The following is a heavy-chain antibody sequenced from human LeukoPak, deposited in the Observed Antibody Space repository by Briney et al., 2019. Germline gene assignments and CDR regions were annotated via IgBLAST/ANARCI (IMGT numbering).Heavy chain of an antibody. CDR3: ARQLSGWYDADPY. CDR2: VWYDGSNK. D-gene: IGHD6-19*01. Sequence: GRSLRLSCAASGFTFSTYGMHWVRQAPGKGLEWVAAVWYDGSNKYYADSVKGRFTISRDNSKNTLYLQMNSLRADDTAVYYCARQLSGWYDADPYWGQGTLVTVSS. V-gene: IGHV3-33*01. J-gene: IGHJ4*02. CDR1: GFTFSTYG.